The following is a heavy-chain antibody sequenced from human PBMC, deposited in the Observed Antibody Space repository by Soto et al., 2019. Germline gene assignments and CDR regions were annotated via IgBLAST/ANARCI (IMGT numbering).Heavy chain of an antibody. CDR2: IWYDGSNK. CDR1: GFTFSSYG. V-gene: IGHV3-33*01. D-gene: IGHD2-2*01. J-gene: IGHJ6*02. CDR3: ARDKVGYCSSTSCPTEGYGMDV. Sequence: GGSLRLSCAASGFTFSSYGMHWVRQAPGKGLEWVAVIWYDGSNKYYADSVKGRFTISRDNSKNTLYLQMNSLRAEDTAVYYCARDKVGYCSSTSCPTEGYGMDVWGQGTTVTVSS.